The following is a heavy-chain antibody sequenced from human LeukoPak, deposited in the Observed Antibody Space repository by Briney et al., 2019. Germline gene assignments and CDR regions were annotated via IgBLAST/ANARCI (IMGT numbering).Heavy chain of an antibody. CDR2: ISAYNGNT. D-gene: IGHD3-10*01. J-gene: IGHJ5*02. V-gene: IGHV1-18*01. CDR3: ARAPITMVRGVIITNWFDP. Sequence: ASVKVSCKASGYTFTSYGISWVRQAPGQGLEWMGWISAYNGNTNYAQKLQGRVTMTTDTSTSTAYMELRSLRSDDTAVYYYARAPITMVRGVIITNWFDPWGQGTLVTVSS. CDR1: GYTFTSYG.